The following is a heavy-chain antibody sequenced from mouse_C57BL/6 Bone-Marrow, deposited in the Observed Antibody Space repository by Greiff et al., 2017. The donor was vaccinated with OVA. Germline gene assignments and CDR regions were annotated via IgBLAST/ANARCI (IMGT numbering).Heavy chain of an antibody. Sequence: QVHVKQPGAELVKPGASVKMSCKASGYTFTSYWITWVKQRPGQGLEWIGDIYPGSGSTNYNEKFKSKATLTVDTSSSTAYMQLSSLTSEDSAVYYCAREGDWDQRWYFDVWAQGPRSPSPQ. D-gene: IGHD4-1*01. CDR2: IYPGSGST. V-gene: IGHV1-55*01. CDR1: GYTFTSYW. J-gene: IGHJ1*03. CDR3: AREGDWDQRWYFDV.